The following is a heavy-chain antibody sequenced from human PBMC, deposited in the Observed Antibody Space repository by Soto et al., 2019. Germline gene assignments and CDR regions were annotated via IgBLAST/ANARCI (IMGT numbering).Heavy chain of an antibody. Sequence: EVQLVESGGGLVRPGGSLRLSCAASGFTFNNYAMTWIRQAPGKGLEWVATVSDSGETSLSADSVKGRFTISRDNFRKTLYLQMNRLRPEDTATYYCAKEMPLGGILGAEPLDYWGQGTLVTVSS. CDR1: GFTFNNYA. D-gene: IGHD1-26*01. V-gene: IGHV3-23*04. CDR3: AKEMPLGGILGAEPLDY. CDR2: VSDSGETS. J-gene: IGHJ4*02.